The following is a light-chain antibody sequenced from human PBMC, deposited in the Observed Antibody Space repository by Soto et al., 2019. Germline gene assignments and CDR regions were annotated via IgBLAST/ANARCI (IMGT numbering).Light chain of an antibody. V-gene: IGKV4-1*01. CDR2: WAS. CDR1: QSVLYSSNNKNY. CDR3: QQYYSTPVT. Sequence: DIVMTQSPDSLAVSLGERATINCKSSQSVLYSSNNKNYLAWYQQKPGQPPKLLIYWASTRESGVPDRFSGSGSGTDVTLTTSRRQAEDVAVYYCQQYYSTPVTFGQGTRLEIK. J-gene: IGKJ5*01.